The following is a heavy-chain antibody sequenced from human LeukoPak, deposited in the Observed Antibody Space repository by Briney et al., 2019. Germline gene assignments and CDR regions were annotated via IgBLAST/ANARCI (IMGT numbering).Heavy chain of an antibody. V-gene: IGHV1-69*01. J-gene: IGHJ4*02. CDR3: ASGYYYGSGSSDY. CDR2: IIPIFGTA. Sequence: SVKVSCKASGGTFSSYAISWVRQAPGQGLEWMGGIIPIFGTANYAQKFQGRVTITADESTSTAYMEPGSLRSEDTAVYYCASGYYYGSGSSDYWGQGTLVTVSS. D-gene: IGHD3-10*01. CDR1: GGTFSSYA.